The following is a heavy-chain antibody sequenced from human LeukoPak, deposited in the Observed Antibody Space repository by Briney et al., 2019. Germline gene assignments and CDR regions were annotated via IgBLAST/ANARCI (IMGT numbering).Heavy chain of an antibody. Sequence: SETLSLTCTVSGGSISSYYWSWVRQPPGKGLEWIGYIYYSGSTNYNPSLRSRVTISVDTSRNQFSLKLSSVTAADTAVYYCARENDGVNSLWFDPWGQGTLVTVSS. V-gene: IGHV4-59*01. J-gene: IGHJ5*02. D-gene: IGHD4-23*01. CDR3: ARENDGVNSLWFDP. CDR2: IYYSGST. CDR1: GGSISSYY.